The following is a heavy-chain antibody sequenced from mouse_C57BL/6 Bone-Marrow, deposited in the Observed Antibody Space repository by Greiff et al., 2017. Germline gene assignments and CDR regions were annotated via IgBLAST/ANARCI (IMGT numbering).Heavy chain of an antibody. CDR2: ISYSGST. CDR1: GYSITSGYD. D-gene: IGHD1-1*01. CDR3: ATFYYGSSYGYFDV. Sequence: EVQLVESGPGMVKPSQSLSLTCTVTGYSITSGYDWHWIRHFPGNKLEWMGYISYSGSTNYNPSLKSRISITHDTSKNHFFLKLNSVTTEDTATYYCATFYYGSSYGYFDVWGTGTTVTVSS. J-gene: IGHJ1*03. V-gene: IGHV3-1*01.